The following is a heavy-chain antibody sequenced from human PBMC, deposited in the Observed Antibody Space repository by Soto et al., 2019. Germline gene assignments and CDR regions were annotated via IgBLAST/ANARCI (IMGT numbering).Heavy chain of an antibody. D-gene: IGHD2-2*01. CDR2: ISYDGSNK. Sequence: QVQLVESGGGVVQPGRSLRLSCAASGFTFSGYGVHWVRQAPGKGLEWVAVISYDGSNKYYADSVKGRFTISRDNSKNTLYLQMNSLRAEDTAVYYCAKDSVGYCSSSSCWGAFDIWGQGTIITVSS. V-gene: IGHV3-30*18. CDR1: GFTFSGYG. J-gene: IGHJ3*02. CDR3: AKDSVGYCSSSSCWGAFDI.